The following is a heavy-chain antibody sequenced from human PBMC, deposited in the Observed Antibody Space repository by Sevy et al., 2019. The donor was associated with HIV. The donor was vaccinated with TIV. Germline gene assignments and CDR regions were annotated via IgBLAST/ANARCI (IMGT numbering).Heavy chain of an antibody. Sequence: LSLTCAASGFTFDDYSMHWVRQAPGKGLEWVSGISWNSGSIGYADSVKGRFTISRDNAKNSLYLQMNSLRAEDTALYYCAKGSITVIVVDPHFDYWGQGTLVTVSS. D-gene: IGHD3-22*01. CDR3: AKGSITVIVVDPHFDY. CDR1: GFTFDDYS. CDR2: ISWNSGSI. V-gene: IGHV3-9*01. J-gene: IGHJ4*02.